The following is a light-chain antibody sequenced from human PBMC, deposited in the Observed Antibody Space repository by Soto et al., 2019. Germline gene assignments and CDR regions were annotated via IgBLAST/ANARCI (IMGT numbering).Light chain of an antibody. CDR1: QSVSSY. CDR3: QQYDGPPWT. CDR2: DAS. V-gene: IGKV3-11*01. Sequence: EIVLTQSPATLSLSPGERAALSCRASQSVSSYLAWYQQKPGQAPRLLIYDASNRATGIPARFSGSGSGTDFTLTISRLGPEDIAVYYCQQYDGPPWTFGQGTKVDIK. J-gene: IGKJ1*01.